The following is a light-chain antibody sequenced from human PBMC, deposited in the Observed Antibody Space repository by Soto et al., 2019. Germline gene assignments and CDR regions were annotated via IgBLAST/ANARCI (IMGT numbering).Light chain of an antibody. CDR2: ATS. Sequence: DIQMTQSPSFVSASVGDRVTITCRASQGISNWLAWYQQKPGKAPKLLIYATSNLQGGVPSRFRGRGSGNDFTLTLGSLQPEDSSTYLCQTSRSFPSTFGPGTKVDIK. CDR3: QTSRSFPST. V-gene: IGKV1-12*02. CDR1: QGISNW. J-gene: IGKJ3*01.